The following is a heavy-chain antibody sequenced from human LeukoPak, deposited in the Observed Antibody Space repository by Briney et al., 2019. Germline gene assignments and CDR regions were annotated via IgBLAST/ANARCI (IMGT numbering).Heavy chain of an antibody. Sequence: GGSLSLSCEASGFTFSAYAMTWVRQAPGKGLEWVSSTGSDGKTHYSESVKGRFAISRDNYKHTLYLQMNSLRAEDTAVYYCARALHYYYYGMDVWGQGTTVTVSS. CDR2: TGSDGKT. D-gene: IGHD3-10*01. V-gene: IGHV3-23*01. J-gene: IGHJ6*02. CDR3: ARALHYYYYGMDV. CDR1: GFTFSAYA.